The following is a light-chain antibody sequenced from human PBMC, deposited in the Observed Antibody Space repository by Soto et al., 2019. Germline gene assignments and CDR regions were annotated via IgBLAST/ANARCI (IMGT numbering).Light chain of an antibody. CDR1: QDISTS. J-gene: IGKJ4*01. V-gene: IGKV1-13*02. Sequence: QLTQSPSSLSASVGDRVTIPCRASQDISTSLAWYQQKPGKAPKLLIFDASTLESGVPLRFSGSGSGTNFTLTISSLQPEDFATYYCQQSQSYPLTFGGGTMVEVK. CDR2: DAS. CDR3: QQSQSYPLT.